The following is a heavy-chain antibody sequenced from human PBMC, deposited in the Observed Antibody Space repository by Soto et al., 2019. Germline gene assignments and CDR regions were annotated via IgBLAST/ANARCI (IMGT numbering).Heavy chain of an antibody. Sequence: GESLKISCMGSGYSFADYWIAWVRQLPGKVLECMGIFSPDASDIRYSPSFRGQVTISADNPISTAYLQWSSLTASDTAIYYCARQLRQYSSSWYAFDIWGQGTMVTVSS. CDR2: FSPDASDI. J-gene: IGHJ3*02. CDR1: GYSFADYW. CDR3: ARQLRQYSSSWYAFDI. V-gene: IGHV5-51*01. D-gene: IGHD6-13*01.